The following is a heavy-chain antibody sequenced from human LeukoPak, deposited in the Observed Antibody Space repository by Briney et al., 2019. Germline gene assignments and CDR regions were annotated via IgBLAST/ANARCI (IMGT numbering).Heavy chain of an antibody. CDR2: IIPIFGTA. Sequence: ASVKVSCKASGGTFSSYAISWVRQAPGQGLEWMGGIIPIFGTANYAQKFQGRVTITADESTSTAYMELSSLRSEDTAVYYCARYSSRYYFDYWGQGTLVTVSS. D-gene: IGHD6-13*01. J-gene: IGHJ4*02. V-gene: IGHV1-69*13. CDR3: ARYSSRYYFDY. CDR1: GGTFSSYA.